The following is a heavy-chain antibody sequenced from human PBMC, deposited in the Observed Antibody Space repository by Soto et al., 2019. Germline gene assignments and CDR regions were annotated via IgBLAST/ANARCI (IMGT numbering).Heavy chain of an antibody. J-gene: IGHJ5*02. V-gene: IGHV1-2*02. D-gene: IGHD2-15*01. CDR1: GYTFTDFF. Sequence: ASVKVSCKAYGYTFTDFFLHWLRQAPGQGLEWMGWINPNSGATNYAQKFQGRVTMTRDTSVNTAYMELSRLRSDDTAVYYCAKDRILPATIYGGAYNCFDPWGQGTLVTVS. CDR2: INPNSGAT. CDR3: AKDRILPATIYGGAYNCFDP.